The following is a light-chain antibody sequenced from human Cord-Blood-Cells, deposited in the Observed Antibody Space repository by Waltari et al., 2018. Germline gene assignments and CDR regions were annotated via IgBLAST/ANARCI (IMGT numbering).Light chain of an antibody. V-gene: IGLV2-14*01. J-gene: IGLJ1*01. Sequence: QSPLTQPASVSGCPGQVITISCTGTSSAVGGCSYVSWYQQHPGKAPKLMIYEVSNRPSGVSNRFSGSKSGNTASLTISGLQAEDEADYYCSSYTSSSTLVFGTGTKVTVL. CDR3: SSYTSSSTLV. CDR1: SSAVGGCSY. CDR2: EVS.